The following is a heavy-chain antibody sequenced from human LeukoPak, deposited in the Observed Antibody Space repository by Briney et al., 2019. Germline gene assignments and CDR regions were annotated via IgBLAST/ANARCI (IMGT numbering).Heavy chain of an antibody. Sequence: PLASVTVSCKASGYTFTDYYLHWVRQAPGQGFEWMGWINPNSGDTNYAQKFQGRVTMTRDTSISTAHMEMSRLRSDDTAVYYCARANFLYCSSTTCLFDYWGQGTLVTVSS. V-gene: IGHV1-2*02. D-gene: IGHD2-2*01. CDR3: ARANFLYCSSTTCLFDY. J-gene: IGHJ4*02. CDR2: INPNSGDT. CDR1: GYTFTDYY.